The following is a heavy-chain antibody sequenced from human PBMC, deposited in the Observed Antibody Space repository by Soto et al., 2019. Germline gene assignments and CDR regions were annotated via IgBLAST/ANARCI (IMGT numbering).Heavy chain of an antibody. CDR1: GFTFSSYG. CDR3: AKDLWAAAGFHY. J-gene: IGHJ4*02. V-gene: IGHV3-30*18. Sequence: GESLKISCAASGFTFSSYGMHWVRQAPGKGLEWVAVISYDGSNKYYADSVKGRFTISRDNSKNTLYLQMNSLRAEDTAVYYCAKDLWAAAGFHYWGQGTLVTV. CDR2: ISYDGSNK. D-gene: IGHD6-13*01.